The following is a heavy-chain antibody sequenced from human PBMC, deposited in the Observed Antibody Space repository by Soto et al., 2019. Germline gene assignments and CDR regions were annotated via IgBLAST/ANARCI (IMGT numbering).Heavy chain of an antibody. CDR3: ARIQKWFGELWVDY. D-gene: IGHD3-10*01. CDR1: GFSLSTSGMC. J-gene: IGHJ4*02. Sequence: SGPTLVNPTQTLTLTCTFSGFSLSTSGMCVSWIRQPPGKALEWLARIDWDDDKYYSTSLKTRLTISKDTSKNQVVLTMTNMDPVDTATYYCARIQKWFGELWVDYWGQGTLVTVSS. V-gene: IGHV2-70*11. CDR2: IDWDDDK.